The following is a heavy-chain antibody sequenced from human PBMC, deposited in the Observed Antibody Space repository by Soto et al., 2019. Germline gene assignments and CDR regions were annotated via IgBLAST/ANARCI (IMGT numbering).Heavy chain of an antibody. CDR2: ISYDGSNK. D-gene: IGHD6-6*01. Sequence: QVQLVESGGGVVQPGRSLRLSCAASGFTFSSYAMHWVRQAPGKGLEWVAVISYDGSNKYYADSVKGRFTISRDNSKNTLYLKRTSLRAEDTAVYYCARDSIEARGAFDIWGQGKMFTVS. V-gene: IGHV3-30-3*01. CDR1: GFTFSSYA. J-gene: IGHJ3*02. CDR3: ARDSIEARGAFDI.